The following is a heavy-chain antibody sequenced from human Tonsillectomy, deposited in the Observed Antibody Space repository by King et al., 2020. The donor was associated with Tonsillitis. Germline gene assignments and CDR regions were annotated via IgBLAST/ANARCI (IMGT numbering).Heavy chain of an antibody. D-gene: IGHD6-13*01. CDR2: TYYRSKWYN. CDR1: GDSVSSNNAA. J-gene: IGHJ3*02. CDR3: ARRLTSKQQHAFDI. V-gene: IGHV6-1*01. Sequence: HVQLQQSGPGLVKPSQTLSLTCAISGDSVSSNNAAWHWIRQSPSRGLEWLGWTYYRSKWYNDYAGCVKGRITINPDTSKNQFSLQLNSVTPEDTAVYYCARRLTSKQQHAFDIWGQGTMVTVSS.